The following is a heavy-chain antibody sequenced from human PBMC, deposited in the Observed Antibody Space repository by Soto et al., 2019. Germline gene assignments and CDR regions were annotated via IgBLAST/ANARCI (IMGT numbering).Heavy chain of an antibody. D-gene: IGHD3-3*01. J-gene: IGHJ6*02. CDR3: ASRSPLMQTFGARNYYSYGMDA. V-gene: IGHV1-69*13. Sequence: SVKVSCQASGGTLSSYAISWVRQAPGQGLEWMGGIIPIFGTANYAQKFQGRVTITADEATSTAYRELSSGGSEKTAVYYWASRSPLMQTFGARNYYSYGMDAWGQGTRVTGSS. CDR2: IIPIFGTA. CDR1: GGTLSSYA.